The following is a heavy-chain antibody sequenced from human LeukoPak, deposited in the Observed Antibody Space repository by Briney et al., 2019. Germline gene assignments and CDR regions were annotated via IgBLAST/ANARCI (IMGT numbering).Heavy chain of an antibody. CDR2: IYYSGNT. CDR3: ARYSSGWYFGY. Sequence: SETLSPTCTVSGGSISGYYWSWIRQPPGKGLEWIGYIYYSGNTNYNPSLKSRVTISVDTSKNQFSLKLSSVTAADTAVYYCARYSSGWYFGYWGQGTLVTVSS. J-gene: IGHJ4*02. V-gene: IGHV4-59*01. CDR1: GGSISGYY. D-gene: IGHD6-19*01.